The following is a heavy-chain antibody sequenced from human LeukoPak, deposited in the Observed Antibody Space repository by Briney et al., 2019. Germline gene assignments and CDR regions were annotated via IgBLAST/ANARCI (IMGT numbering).Heavy chain of an antibody. D-gene: IGHD6-19*01. Sequence: GGSLRLSCAASGFTFSSYSMNWVRQAPGKGLEWVSYISSSGSTIYYADSVKGRFTISRDNAKNSLYLQMNSLRAEDTAVYYCARVPYSSGWYIDYYYYMDVWGKGTTVTVSS. CDR1: GFTFSSYS. J-gene: IGHJ6*03. CDR2: ISSSGSTI. CDR3: ARVPYSSGWYIDYYYYMDV. V-gene: IGHV3-48*04.